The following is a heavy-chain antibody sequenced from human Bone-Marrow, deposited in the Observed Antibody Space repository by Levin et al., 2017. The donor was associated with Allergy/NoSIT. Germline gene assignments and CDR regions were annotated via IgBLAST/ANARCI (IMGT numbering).Heavy chain of an antibody. V-gene: IGHV3-23*01. Sequence: LSLTCAASGFTFSSYAMSWVRQAPGKGLEWVSGISDNDNNTYYSDSVKGRFTISRDNSKNTLYLQMNSLRAEDAAVYYWAKLGVLRYNFGVYFDYWGQGTLVTVSS. D-gene: IGHD5-18*01. J-gene: IGHJ4*02. CDR3: AKLGVLRYNFGVYFDY. CDR2: ISDNDNNT. CDR1: GFTFSSYA.